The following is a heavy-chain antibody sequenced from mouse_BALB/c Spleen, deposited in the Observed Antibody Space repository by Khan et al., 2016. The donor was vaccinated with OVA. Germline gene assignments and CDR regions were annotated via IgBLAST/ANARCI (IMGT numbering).Heavy chain of an antibody. CDR1: GYSITSEYA. J-gene: IGHJ3*01. D-gene: IGHD2-4*01. V-gene: IGHV3-2*02. CDR2: ISYSGNT. Sequence: EVQLEVSGPGLVKPSQSLSLTCTVTGYSITSEYAWNWIRQLPGNQLELMGIISYSGNTRYNPSLKSRISITRDTSKNPFFLQLNTVTTEDTAAYYCARKDYYEYDRFAYWGQGTLVTVSA. CDR3: ARKDYYEYDRFAY.